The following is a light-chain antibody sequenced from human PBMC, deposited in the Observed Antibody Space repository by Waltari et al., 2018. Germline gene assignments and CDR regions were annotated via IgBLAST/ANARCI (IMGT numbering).Light chain of an antibody. CDR2: EVS. Sequence: QSALTQPASVSGSPGQSITISCTGTGSDVGGYNYVSWYQHHPGKAPQLRIYEVSNRPSGVSKRFAGSKSGNTAALTISGLQAEDEADYYCSSYTSSGTYVFGTGTKVTVL. CDR3: SSYTSSGTYV. V-gene: IGLV2-14*01. CDR1: GSDVGGYNY. J-gene: IGLJ1*01.